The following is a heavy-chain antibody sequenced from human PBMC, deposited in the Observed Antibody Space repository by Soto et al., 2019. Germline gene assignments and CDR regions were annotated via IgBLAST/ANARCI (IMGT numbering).Heavy chain of an antibody. Sequence: EVQLVESGGGLVQPGGSLRLSCAASGFTFSSYSMNWVRQAPGKGLEWVSYISSSSSTIYYADSVKGRFTISRDNAKKPLYLQMHSLRAEDTAVYYCARHPERRAQIGWLDPWGQGTLVTVSS. CDR1: GFTFSSYS. CDR3: ARHPERRAQIGWLDP. D-gene: IGHD1-1*01. V-gene: IGHV3-48*01. CDR2: ISSSSSTI. J-gene: IGHJ5*02.